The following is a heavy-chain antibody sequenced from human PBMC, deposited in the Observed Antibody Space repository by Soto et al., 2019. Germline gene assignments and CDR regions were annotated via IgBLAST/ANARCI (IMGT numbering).Heavy chain of an antibody. CDR1: GYTFTSYG. J-gene: IGHJ2*01. V-gene: IGHV1-18*01. Sequence: QVQLVQSGAEVKKPGASVKVSCKASGYTFTSYGISWVRQAPGQGLEWMGWISAYNGNTNYAQKLQGRVTMTADTSTSTAYRELRSLRSDDTAVYYCARERGSGWVYWYFDLWGRGTLVTVSS. CDR2: ISAYNGNT. CDR3: ARERGSGWVYWYFDL. D-gene: IGHD6-19*01.